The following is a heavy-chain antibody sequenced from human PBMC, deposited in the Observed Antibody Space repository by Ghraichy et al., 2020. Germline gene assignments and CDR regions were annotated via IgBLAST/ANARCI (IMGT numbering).Heavy chain of an antibody. CDR1: GFTFSSYA. V-gene: IGHV3-30*04. Sequence: GGSLRLSCVASGFTFSSYAMHWVRQAPGKGLEWVAVISYDGSNKYYADSVKGRFTISRDNSKNTLYLQMNSLRAEDTAVYYCARGVYIAVAGTGIGYWGQGTLVTVSS. D-gene: IGHD6-19*01. CDR2: ISYDGSNK. J-gene: IGHJ4*02. CDR3: ARGVYIAVAGTGIGY.